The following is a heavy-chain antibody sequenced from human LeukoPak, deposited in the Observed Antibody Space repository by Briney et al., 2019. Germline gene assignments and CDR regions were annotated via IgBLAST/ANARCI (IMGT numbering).Heavy chain of an antibody. CDR3: AKDLSARSYGDYVGY. CDR1: GFTFSSYG. V-gene: IGHV3-30*18. Sequence: GRSLRLSCAASGFTFSSYGMHWVRQAPGKGLEWVAVISYDGSNKYYADSVKGRFTISRDNSKNTLYLQMNSLRAEDTAVYYCAKDLSARSYGDYVGYWGQGTLVTVSS. CDR2: ISYDGSNK. J-gene: IGHJ4*02. D-gene: IGHD4-17*01.